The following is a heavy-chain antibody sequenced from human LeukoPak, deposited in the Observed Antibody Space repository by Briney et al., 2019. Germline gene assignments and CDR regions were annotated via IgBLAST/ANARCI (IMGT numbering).Heavy chain of an antibody. V-gene: IGHV1-2*04. CDR1: GYTFTGYY. J-gene: IGHJ4*02. Sequence: ASVKVSCKTSGYTFTGYYMHWVRQAPGQGLEWMGRINPNSGGTNYAQKFQGWVTMTRDTSISTAYKELSRLRSDDTAVYYCARGSSSPFHTDYWGQGTLVTVSS. D-gene: IGHD6-13*01. CDR2: INPNSGGT. CDR3: ARGSSSPFHTDY.